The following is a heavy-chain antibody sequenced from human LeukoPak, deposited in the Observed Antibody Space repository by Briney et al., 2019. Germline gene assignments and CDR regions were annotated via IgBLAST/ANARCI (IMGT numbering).Heavy chain of an antibody. CDR1: GYTFTGYY. CDR2: INPNSGGT. V-gene: IGHV1-2*02. Sequence: ASVKVSCKASGYTFTGYYMHWVRQAPGQGLEWMGWINPNSGGTNYAQKFQGRVTMTRDTSISTAYMELSRVRSDDTAVYYGAREEAAAGTGSNDYWGQGTLVTVSS. D-gene: IGHD6-13*01. J-gene: IGHJ4*02. CDR3: AREEAAAGTGSNDY.